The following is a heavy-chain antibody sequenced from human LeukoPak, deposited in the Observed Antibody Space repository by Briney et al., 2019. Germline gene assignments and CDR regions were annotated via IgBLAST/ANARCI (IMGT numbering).Heavy chain of an antibody. Sequence: GGSLRLSCAASGFTFNSYTMNWVRQAPGRGLEWVSSVSSSSRSSYIYYADSVKGRFTISRDNAKNSLYLQMNSLRAEGTAVYYCARDRSGDTMIYDYWGQGTLVTVSS. J-gene: IGHJ4*02. CDR1: GFTFNSYT. D-gene: IGHD3-22*01. CDR3: ARDRSGDTMIYDY. CDR2: VSSSSRSSYI. V-gene: IGHV3-21*01.